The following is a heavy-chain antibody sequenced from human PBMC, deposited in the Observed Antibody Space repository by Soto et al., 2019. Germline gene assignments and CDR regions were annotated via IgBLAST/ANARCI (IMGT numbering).Heavy chain of an antibody. CDR1: GYTYPSYG. D-gene: IGHD6-13*01. J-gene: IGHJ5*02. V-gene: IGHV1-18*04. Sequence: ASVKVSVKASGYTYPSYGISWVRQAPGQGLEWMGWISAYNGNTNYAQKLQGRVTMTTDTSTSTAYMELRSLRSDDTAVYYCARGGIAALSDWFDPWGQGNLVTVSA. CDR3: ARGGIAALSDWFDP. CDR2: ISAYNGNT.